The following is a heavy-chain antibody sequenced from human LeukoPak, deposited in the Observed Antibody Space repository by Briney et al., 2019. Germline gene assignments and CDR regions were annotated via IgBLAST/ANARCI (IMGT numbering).Heavy chain of an antibody. Sequence: PGGSLRLSCAASGFTFSSYSMNRVRQAPGKGLEWVSSISSSSSYIYYADSVKGRFTISRDNAKNSLYLQMNSLRAEDTVVYYCAREPSTYLRYFDWVPSLDYWGQGTLVTVSS. CDR2: ISSSSSYI. CDR1: GFTFSSYS. V-gene: IGHV3-21*01. CDR3: AREPSTYLRYFDWVPSLDY. D-gene: IGHD3-9*01. J-gene: IGHJ4*02.